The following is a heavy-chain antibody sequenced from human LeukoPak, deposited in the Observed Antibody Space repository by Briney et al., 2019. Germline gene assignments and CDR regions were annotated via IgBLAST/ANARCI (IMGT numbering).Heavy chain of an antibody. CDR1: GFTFSSFG. CDR3: AKSSGYYLRYYFDY. V-gene: IGHV3-30*02. J-gene: IGHJ4*02. CDR2: IRYDGNNK. Sequence: PGGSLRLSCAASGFTFSSFGIHWLRQAPGKGLEWVAFIRYDGNNKYYADSVKGRFTISRDNSKNTLYLQMNSLRAEDTAVYYCAKSSGYYLRYYFDYWGQGTLVTVAS. D-gene: IGHD3-22*01.